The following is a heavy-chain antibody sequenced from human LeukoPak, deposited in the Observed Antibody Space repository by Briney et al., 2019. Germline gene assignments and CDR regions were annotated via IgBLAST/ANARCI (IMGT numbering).Heavy chain of an antibody. V-gene: IGHV3-23*01. CDR1: GFTFSTYA. CDR3: ARVAWPDAFDM. D-gene: IGHD5-24*01. CDR2: ISVSAGST. J-gene: IGHJ3*02. Sequence: GGSLRLSCAASGFTFSTYAMSWVRQAPGKGLEWVSAISVSAGSTYYADSVKGRFTTSRDNSKNTLYLQMNSLRAEDTAVYHCARVAWPDAFDMWGQGTMVTVSS.